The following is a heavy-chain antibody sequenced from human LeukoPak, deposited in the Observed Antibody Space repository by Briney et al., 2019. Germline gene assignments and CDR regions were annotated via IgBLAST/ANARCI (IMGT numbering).Heavy chain of an antibody. D-gene: IGHD5-18*01. V-gene: IGHV1-69*01. CDR1: GGTFSSFA. Sequence: SVKVSCKASGGTFSSFAISWVRQAPGQGLEWMGGIIPIFGSANYAQKFQGRVTIIADESTSTAYMELSSLRSEDTAVYYCARGNTAMPTHAFDIWGQGTMVTVSS. CDR3: ARGNTAMPTHAFDI. CDR2: IIPIFGSA. J-gene: IGHJ3*02.